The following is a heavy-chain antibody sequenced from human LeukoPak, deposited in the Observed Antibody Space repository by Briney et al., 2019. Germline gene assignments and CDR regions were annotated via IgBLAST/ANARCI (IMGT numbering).Heavy chain of an antibody. V-gene: IGHV3-23*01. J-gene: IGHJ4*02. CDR2: ISGSGGST. CDR3: APLSIPSGEFDY. Sequence: GASLRLSCAASGFTFSNQGMSWVRQAPGKGLEWVSSISGSGGSTYYADSVKGRFTISRENSKNTLYLQMNTLRAEDTAVYYCAPLSIPSGEFDYWGQGTLVTVSS. CDR1: GFTFSNQG. D-gene: IGHD2-2*01.